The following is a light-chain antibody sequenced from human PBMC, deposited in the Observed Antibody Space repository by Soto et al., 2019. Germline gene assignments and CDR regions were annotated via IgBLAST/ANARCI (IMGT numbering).Light chain of an antibody. V-gene: IGKV1-9*01. CDR2: AAS. J-gene: IGKJ4*01. CDR1: QGISSY. Sequence: DIQLTQSPSFLSASVGDRVTITCRASQGISSYLAWYQQKPGKAPKLLIYAASTLQSGVPSRFSGSGSGTEFTLAISSLQPEDFATYYCQQLNSYLFTFGGGTKVDIK. CDR3: QQLNSYLFT.